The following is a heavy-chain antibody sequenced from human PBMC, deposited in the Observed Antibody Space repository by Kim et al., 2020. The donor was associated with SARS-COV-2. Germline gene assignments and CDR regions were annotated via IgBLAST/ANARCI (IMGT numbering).Heavy chain of an antibody. J-gene: IGHJ5*02. CDR2: ISAYNGNT. CDR3: ARDSPPRRSSSSRCNWFDP. CDR1: GYTFTSYG. Sequence: ASVKVSCKASGYTFTSYGISWVRQAPGQGLEWMGWISAYNGNTNYAQKLQGRVTMTTDTSTSTAYMELRSLRSDDTAVYYCARDSPPRRSSSSRCNWFDPWGQGTLVTVSS. D-gene: IGHD6-6*01. V-gene: IGHV1-18*01.